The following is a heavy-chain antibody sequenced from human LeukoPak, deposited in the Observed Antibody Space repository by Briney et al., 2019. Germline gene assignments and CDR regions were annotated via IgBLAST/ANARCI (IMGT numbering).Heavy chain of an antibody. CDR2: ISDSGKDT. CDR3: VRDPLDIGPAFDV. V-gene: IGHV3-23*01. CDR1: GFTFSSHA. J-gene: IGHJ3*01. D-gene: IGHD1-1*01. Sequence: GGSLRLSCAASGFTFSSHAMSWVRQAPGKGLEWVSAISDSGKDTSYAGSVKGRFTISRDNSKSALYLQMNSLRADDTALYYCVRDPLDIGPAFDVWGQGTTVTVSS.